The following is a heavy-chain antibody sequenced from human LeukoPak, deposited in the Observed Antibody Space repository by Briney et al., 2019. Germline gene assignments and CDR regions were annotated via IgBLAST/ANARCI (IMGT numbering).Heavy chain of an antibody. Sequence: ASVKVSCKGSGCIFTNYYMQWVRQAPGQGLEWMGIINLTAGSTSYAQKFQGRVTMTRDTSTSTVYMELSSLRSEDTAVYYCARAYGSGLAFDIWGRGIMVTVSS. D-gene: IGHD3-10*01. CDR1: GCIFTNYY. J-gene: IGHJ3*02. CDR3: ARAYGSGLAFDI. V-gene: IGHV1-46*01. CDR2: INLTAGST.